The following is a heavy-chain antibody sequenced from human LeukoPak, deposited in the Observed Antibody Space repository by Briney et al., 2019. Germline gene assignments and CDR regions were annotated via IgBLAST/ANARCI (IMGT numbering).Heavy chain of an antibody. CDR2: IIPILGIA. V-gene: IGHV1-69*04. J-gene: IGHJ3*02. CDR1: GGTFSSYA. CDR3: ARDRKGGNSPWVAFDI. D-gene: IGHD4-23*01. Sequence: ASVKVSCKASGGTFSSYAISWVRQAPGQGLEWMGRIIPILGIANYAQKFQGRVTITADKSTSTAYMELSSLRSEDTAVYYCARDRKGGNSPWVAFDIWGQGTMVTVSS.